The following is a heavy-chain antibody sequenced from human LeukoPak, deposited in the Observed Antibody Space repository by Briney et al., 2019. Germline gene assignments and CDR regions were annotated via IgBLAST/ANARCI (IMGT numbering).Heavy chain of an antibody. J-gene: IGHJ4*02. Sequence: GGSLRLSCAASGFTFSSYWMSWVRQAPGKGLEWVANIKQDGSEKYYVDSVKGRFTISRDNAKNSLYLQMNSLRAEDTAVYYCASDPIPITMVRGVPDWGQGTLVTVSS. CDR3: ASDPIPITMVRGVPD. CDR2: IKQDGSEK. CDR1: GFTFSSYW. V-gene: IGHV3-7*01. D-gene: IGHD3-10*01.